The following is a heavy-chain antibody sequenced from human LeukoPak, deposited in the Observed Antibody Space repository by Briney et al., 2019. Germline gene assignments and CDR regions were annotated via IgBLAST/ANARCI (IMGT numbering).Heavy chain of an antibody. CDR2: IYYSGST. CDR3: ARFSPFSDYYGSRSSYTPDY. V-gene: IGHV4-59*01. J-gene: IGHJ4*02. Sequence: SETLSLTCTVSGGSISSYYWSWIRQPPGKGLEWIGYIYYSGSTNYNPSLKSRVTISVDTSKNQFSLKLSSVTAADTAVYYCARFSPFSDYYGSRSSYTPDYWGQGTLVTVSS. CDR1: GGSISSYY. D-gene: IGHD3-10*01.